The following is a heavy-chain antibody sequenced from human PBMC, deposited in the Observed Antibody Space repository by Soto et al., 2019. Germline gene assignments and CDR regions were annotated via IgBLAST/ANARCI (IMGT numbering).Heavy chain of an antibody. CDR1: GFTFSSYA. D-gene: IGHD3-22*01. CDR2: ISYDGSNK. J-gene: IGHJ6*02. CDR3: ARAYYYDSSGYYLYYYYYGMDV. Sequence: GGSLRLSCAASGFTFSSYAMHWVRQAPGKGLEWVAVISYDGSNKYYADSVKGRFTISRDNSKNTLYLQMNSLRAEDTAVYYCARAYYYDSSGYYLYYYYYGMDVWGQGTTVTVSS. V-gene: IGHV3-30-3*01.